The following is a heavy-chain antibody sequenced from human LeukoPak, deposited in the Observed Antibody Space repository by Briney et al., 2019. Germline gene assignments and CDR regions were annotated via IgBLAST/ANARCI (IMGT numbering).Heavy chain of an antibody. V-gene: IGHV4-30-2*01. J-gene: IGHJ4*02. D-gene: IGHD2-8*01. CDR1: GGSISSGGYS. CDR2: IYHSGST. Sequence: PSETMSPTCAVSGGSISSGGYSWSWIRQPPGKGLEWIGYIYHSGSTYYNPSLKSRVTISVDRSKNQFSLKLSSVTAADTAVYYCARGVDCTNGVCYFDYWGQGTLVTVSS. CDR3: ARGVDCTNGVCYFDY.